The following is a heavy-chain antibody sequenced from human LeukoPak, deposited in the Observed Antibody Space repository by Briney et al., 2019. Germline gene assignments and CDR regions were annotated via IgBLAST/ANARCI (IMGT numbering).Heavy chain of an antibody. Sequence: PGGSLRLSCAASTFTFKIYAMSWVRHAPGKGLEWVSAITSFGGTTYYADSVKGRVTIYRDNSKNTQYLQMNSLRAEDPAVYFCAKGGNGDYIDYWGQGPLVTVSS. CDR3: AKGGNGDYIDY. J-gene: IGHJ4*02. CDR2: ITSFGGTT. D-gene: IGHD4-17*01. V-gene: IGHV3-23*01. CDR1: TFTFKIYA.